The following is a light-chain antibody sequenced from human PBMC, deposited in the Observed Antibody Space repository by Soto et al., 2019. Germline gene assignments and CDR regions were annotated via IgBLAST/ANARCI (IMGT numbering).Light chain of an antibody. CDR2: GAS. CDR3: QQYSTSPIS. CDR1: QLTSRY. V-gene: IGKV3-20*01. Sequence: ENVLTQSPGTLSLSPGERATLSCRASQLTSRYLSWYQQRPGQAPRLLIYGASSRATGIPDRFSGSGSGTDSPLTISRLEPEDFAVYYCQQYSTSPISFGQGTRLEIK. J-gene: IGKJ5*01.